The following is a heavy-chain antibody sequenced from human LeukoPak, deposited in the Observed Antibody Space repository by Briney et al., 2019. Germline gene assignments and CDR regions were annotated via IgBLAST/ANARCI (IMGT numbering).Heavy chain of an antibody. CDR1: DGSFSGYY. Sequence: SETLSLTCAVYDGSFSGYYWSWIRQPPGKGLEWIGEINHSGSTNYNPSLKSRVTISVDTSKNQFSLKLSSVTAADTAVYYCARRRRYCSGGSCYLDFDYWGQGTLVTVSS. D-gene: IGHD2-15*01. CDR3: ARRRRYCSGGSCYLDFDY. V-gene: IGHV4-34*01. CDR2: INHSGST. J-gene: IGHJ4*02.